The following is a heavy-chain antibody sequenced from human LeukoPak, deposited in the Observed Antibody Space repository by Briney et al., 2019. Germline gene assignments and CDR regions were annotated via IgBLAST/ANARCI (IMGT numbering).Heavy chain of an antibody. D-gene: IGHD4-17*01. CDR2: ISAYNGNT. CDR1: GYTFTTYG. Sequence: ASVKVSCKASGYTFTTYGISWVRQAPGQGLEWMGWISAYNGNTNYAQKLQGRVTMTTDTSTSIAYMELRSLRSDDTAVYYCARWSHDYGDYKGGDYWGQGTLVTVSS. V-gene: IGHV1-18*01. CDR3: ARWSHDYGDYKGGDY. J-gene: IGHJ4*02.